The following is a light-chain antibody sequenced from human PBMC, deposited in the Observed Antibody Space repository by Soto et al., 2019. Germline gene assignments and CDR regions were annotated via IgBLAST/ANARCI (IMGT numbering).Light chain of an antibody. CDR3: ASWDNSLNGLYV. Sequence: SVLTQPPSASGTPGQRVSIPCSGSSSNIGSHPVNWYQQLPGTAPKLLLYGDNQRPSGVPDRFSGSKSGTSASLAISGLQSEDEAHYYCASWDNSLNGLYVFGTGTKVTVL. J-gene: IGLJ1*01. V-gene: IGLV1-44*01. CDR2: GDN. CDR1: SSNIGSHP.